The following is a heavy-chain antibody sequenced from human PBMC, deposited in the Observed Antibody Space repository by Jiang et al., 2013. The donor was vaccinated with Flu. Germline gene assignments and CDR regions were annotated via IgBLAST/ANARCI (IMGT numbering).Heavy chain of an antibody. CDR3: ARGGGWAAGYSYGEGYFDY. CDR2: IIPILGIA. V-gene: IGHV1-69*04. CDR1: GGTFSSYA. J-gene: IGHJ4*02. D-gene: IGHD5-18*01. Sequence: GAEVKKPGSSVKVSCKASGGTFSSYAISWVRQAPGQGLEWMGRIIPILGIANYAQKFQGRVTITADKSTSTAYMELSSLRSEDTAVYYCARGGGWAAGYSYGEGYFDYWGQGTLVTVSS.